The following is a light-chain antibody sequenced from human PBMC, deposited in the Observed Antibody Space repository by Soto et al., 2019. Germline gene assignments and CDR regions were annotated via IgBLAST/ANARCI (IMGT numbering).Light chain of an antibody. J-gene: IGKJ1*01. CDR3: QQYGTSPQT. CDR1: QSVTSNY. V-gene: IGKV3-20*01. Sequence: VMTQSPATLSVSPGERATLSCRASQSVTSNYLAWYQQKPGRAPGLLIYDTSTRASGVPDRFSGSGSGTEFTLTISRLEPEDFAVYYCQQYGTSPQTFGQGTKVDIK. CDR2: DTS.